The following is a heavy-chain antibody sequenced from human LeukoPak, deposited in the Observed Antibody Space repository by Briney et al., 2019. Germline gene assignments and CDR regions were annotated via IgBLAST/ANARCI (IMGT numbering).Heavy chain of an antibody. CDR1: GYTFIGYY. D-gene: IGHD2-21*02. Sequence: ASVKVSCKASGYTFIGYYMHWVRQAPGQGLEWMGWINPNSGDTKYAQKFQGRVTMTRDTSISTAYMEVSRLTSDDTAVYYCARGDCLFWGQGTLVIVSS. CDR3: ARGDCLF. CDR2: INPNSGDT. J-gene: IGHJ4*02. V-gene: IGHV1-2*02.